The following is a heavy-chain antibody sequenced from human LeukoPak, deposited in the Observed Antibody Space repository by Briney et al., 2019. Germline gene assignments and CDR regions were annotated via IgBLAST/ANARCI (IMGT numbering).Heavy chain of an antibody. V-gene: IGHV1-46*01. J-gene: IGHJ3*02. Sequence: ASVKVSCKASGYTFTSYYMHWVRQAPGQGLEWMGIINPSGGSTSYAQKFQGRVTMTRDTSTSTVYMELSSLRSEDTAVYYCARGPHIVVVTANTPHDASDIWGQGTMVTVSS. CDR2: INPSGGST. CDR1: GYTFTSYY. D-gene: IGHD2-21*02. CDR3: ARGPHIVVVTANTPHDASDI.